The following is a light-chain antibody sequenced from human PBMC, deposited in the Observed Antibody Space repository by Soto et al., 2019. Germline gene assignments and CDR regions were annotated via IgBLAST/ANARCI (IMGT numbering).Light chain of an antibody. CDR3: QHRSNWTPYT. J-gene: IGKJ2*01. Sequence: EIVLTQSPATLSLSPGERATLSCRASQSVSSYLAWYQQKPGQAPRLLIYDASNRATGIPARFSGSGSGTDFTLTISSLEPEDFAVYYCQHRSNWTPYTFGQGTKREIK. CDR1: QSVSSY. CDR2: DAS. V-gene: IGKV3-11*01.